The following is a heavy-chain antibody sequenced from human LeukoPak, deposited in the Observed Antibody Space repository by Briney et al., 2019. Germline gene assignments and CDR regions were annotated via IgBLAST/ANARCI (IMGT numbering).Heavy chain of an antibody. Sequence: ASVKVSCKASGYTFTSYGISWVRQAPGQRLEWMGGIIPIFGTANYAQKFQGRVTITADESTSTAYMELSSLRSEDTAVYYCARPRYCSSTSCLDYYYYYGMDVWGKGTTVTVSS. CDR2: IIPIFGTA. D-gene: IGHD2-2*01. CDR3: ARPRYCSSTSCLDYYYYYGMDV. J-gene: IGHJ6*04. V-gene: IGHV1-69*13. CDR1: GYTFTSYG.